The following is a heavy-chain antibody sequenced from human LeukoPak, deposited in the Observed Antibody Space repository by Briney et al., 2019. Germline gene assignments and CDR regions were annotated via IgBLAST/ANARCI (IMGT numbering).Heavy chain of an antibody. CDR3: TTDARYFFDY. Sequence: GGSLRLSCAASGFTFGNAWINWVRQAPGKGLEWVGRIKSKTDGETTDYAAPVQDRFTISRDDSKNTLYLQMDSLNSEDTAVYYCTTDARYFFDYWGQGTLVTVSS. J-gene: IGHJ4*02. CDR1: GFTFGNAW. CDR2: IKSKTDGETT. V-gene: IGHV3-15*05.